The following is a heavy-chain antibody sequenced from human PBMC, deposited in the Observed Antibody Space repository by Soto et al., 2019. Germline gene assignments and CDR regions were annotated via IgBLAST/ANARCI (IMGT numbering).Heavy chain of an antibody. CDR3: ARPTNNWYFDL. V-gene: IGHV4-39*01. CDR1: GASISTPTYY. CDR2: IYSNGIT. Sequence: PSETLSLTCTVSGASISTPTYYWGWIRQPPGKGLEWVGNIYSNGITFYNSSLKSRLTVFVDTSRNQFSLKLSSVTAADTATYYCARPTNNWYFDLWGRGTLVTVSS. J-gene: IGHJ2*01.